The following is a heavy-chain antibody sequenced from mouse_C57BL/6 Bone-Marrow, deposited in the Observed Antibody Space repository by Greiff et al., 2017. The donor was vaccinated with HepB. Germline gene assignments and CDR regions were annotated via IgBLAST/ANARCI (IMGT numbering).Heavy chain of an antibody. Sequence: EVKLMESGAELVRPGASVKLSCTASGFNIKDDYMHWVKQRPEQGLEWIGWIDPENGDTEYASKFQGKATITADTSSNTAYLQLSSLTSEDTAVYYCTAYYYGSSCDYWGQGTTLTVSS. CDR3: TAYYYGSSCDY. CDR1: GFNIKDDY. D-gene: IGHD1-1*01. V-gene: IGHV14-4*01. CDR2: IDPENGDT. J-gene: IGHJ2*01.